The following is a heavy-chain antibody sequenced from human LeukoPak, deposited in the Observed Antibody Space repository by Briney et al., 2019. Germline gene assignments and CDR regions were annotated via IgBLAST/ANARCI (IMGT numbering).Heavy chain of an antibody. V-gene: IGHV5-51*01. CDR1: GYSFTSYW. Sequence: RGESLKISCKGSGYSFTSYWIGWVRQVPGKGLEWMGIIYPGDSDTRYSPSFQGQVIISADKSISTAYLQWSSLKASDTAMYYCATGNSGSYLYFDYWSQGTLVTVSS. J-gene: IGHJ4*02. D-gene: IGHD1-26*01. CDR2: IYPGDSDT. CDR3: ATGNSGSYLYFDY.